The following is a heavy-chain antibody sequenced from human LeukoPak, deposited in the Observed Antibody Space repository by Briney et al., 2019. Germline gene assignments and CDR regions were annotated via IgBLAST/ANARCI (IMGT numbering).Heavy chain of an antibody. V-gene: IGHV3-21*01. D-gene: IGHD5-18*01. CDR1: GFTFSSYW. CDR2: ISSSSSYI. CDR3: ASSRIQLWYALLGY. J-gene: IGHJ4*02. Sequence: GGSLRLSCAASGFTFSSYWMNWVRQAPGKGLEWVSSISSSSSYIYYADSVKGRFTISRDNAKNSLYLQMNSLRAEDTAVYYCASSRIQLWYALLGYWGQGTLVTVSS.